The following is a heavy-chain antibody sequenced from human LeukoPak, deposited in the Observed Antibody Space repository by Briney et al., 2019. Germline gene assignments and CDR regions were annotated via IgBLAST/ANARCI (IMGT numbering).Heavy chain of an antibody. CDR3: ARSIIAAFLSRFDP. D-gene: IGHD6-6*01. J-gene: IGHJ5*02. CDR2: ISHSGAT. Sequence: SETLSLTCGVYGGSFSPYYWSWIRQPPGKGLEWIGEISHSGATNYNPSLKSRVIISRDTSQNQFSLKLSSVTAADTAVYYCARSIIAAFLSRFDPWGQGTLVTVSS. CDR1: GGSFSPYY. V-gene: IGHV4-34*01.